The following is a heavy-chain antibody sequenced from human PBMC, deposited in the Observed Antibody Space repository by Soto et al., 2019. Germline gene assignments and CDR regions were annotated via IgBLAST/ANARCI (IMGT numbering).Heavy chain of an antibody. Sequence: SETLSLTCTVSGGSISSYYWSWIRQPPGKGLEWIGYIYYSGSTNYNPSLKSRVTISVDTSKNQFSLKLSSVTAADTAVYYCARLPSDLYYFDYWGQGTLVPVSS. CDR3: ARLPSDLYYFDY. CDR2: IYYSGST. V-gene: IGHV4-59*01. J-gene: IGHJ4*02. CDR1: GGSISSYY. D-gene: IGHD2-21*02.